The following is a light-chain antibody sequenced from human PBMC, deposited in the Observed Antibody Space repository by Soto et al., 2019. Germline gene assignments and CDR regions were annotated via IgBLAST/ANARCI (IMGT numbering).Light chain of an antibody. CDR2: DVS. J-gene: IGLJ1*01. V-gene: IGLV2-14*01. CDR3: SSYPGGSPYF. CDR1: SSDVGGYNY. Sequence: QSALTQPASVSGSPGQSITISCTGTSSDVGGYNYVSWYQQHPGKAPKLMIYDVSNRPSGVSNRFSGSKSGNTASLTISGPRAGDGAVYSRSSYPGGSPYFLETGTKFTAL.